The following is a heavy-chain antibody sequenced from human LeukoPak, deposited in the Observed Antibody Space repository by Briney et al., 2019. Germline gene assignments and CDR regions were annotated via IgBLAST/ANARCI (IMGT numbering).Heavy chain of an antibody. V-gene: IGHV3-23*01. CDR3: AKDRLEGLTTVTTHWFDP. J-gene: IGHJ5*02. CDR2: ISGSGGST. D-gene: IGHD4-11*01. CDR1: GFTFSSYA. Sequence: GGSLRLSCATSGFTFSSYAMSWVRQAPGKGLEWVSVISGSGGSTYYADSVKGRFTISRDNSKKTLYLQMNSLRAEDTAVYYCAKDRLEGLTTVTTHWFDPWAREPWSPSPQ.